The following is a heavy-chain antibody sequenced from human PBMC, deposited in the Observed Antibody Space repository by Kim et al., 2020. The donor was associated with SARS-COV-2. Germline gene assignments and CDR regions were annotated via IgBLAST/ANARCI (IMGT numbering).Heavy chain of an antibody. CDR2: ISSSSSYI. D-gene: IGHD3-16*02. J-gene: IGHJ3*02. CDR1: GFTFSSYS. Sequence: GGSLRLSCAASGFTFSSYSMNWVRQAPGKGLEWVSSISSSSSYIYYADSVKGRFTISRDNAKNSLYLQMNSLRAEDTAVYYCARDLYDYVWGSYRYTSPFDIWGRRTMVTVTS. CDR3: ARDLYDYVWGSYRYTSPFDI. V-gene: IGHV3-21*01.